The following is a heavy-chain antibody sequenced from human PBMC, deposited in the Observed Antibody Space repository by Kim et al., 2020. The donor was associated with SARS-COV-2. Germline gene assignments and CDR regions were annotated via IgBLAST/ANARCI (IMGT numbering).Heavy chain of an antibody. J-gene: IGHJ6*03. CDR3: AKGVGDYHPSYNYYYYMDV. CDR2: ISGEGSKE. V-gene: IGHV3-30*18. CDR1: GFSFTDYG. D-gene: IGHD4-17*01. Sequence: GGSLRLSCAASGFSFTDYGLHWVRQAPGKGLEWVAVISGEGSKEDYADSVKGRFTVSKDNSKTTLLLQLNSLRAEDTAVYYCAKGVGDYHPSYNYYYYMDVWGTGTTVTVSS.